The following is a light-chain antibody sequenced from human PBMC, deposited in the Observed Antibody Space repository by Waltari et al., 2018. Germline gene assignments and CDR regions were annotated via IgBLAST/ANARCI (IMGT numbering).Light chain of an antibody. V-gene: IGLV1-51*02. J-gene: IGLJ3*02. Sequence: QSVLTQPPSVSAAPGQKVTISCSGSSSNIGNNYVSWYQQLPGTAPKLLIYENNKRPSGIPYRFSCSKSGTSATLGITGLQTGDEADYYCGTWDSSLSFWVFGGGTKLTVL. CDR3: GTWDSSLSFWV. CDR2: ENN. CDR1: SSNIGNNY.